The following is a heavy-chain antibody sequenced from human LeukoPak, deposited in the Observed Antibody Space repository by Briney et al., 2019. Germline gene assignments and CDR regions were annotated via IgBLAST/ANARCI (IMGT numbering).Heavy chain of an antibody. CDR3: ARRVPGGNFFDY. D-gene: IGHD1-14*01. V-gene: IGHV4-61*01. Sequence: SETLSLTCTVSGGSVSSGSYFWSWIRQPPGKGLEWIGYVYYSGSTKYNPSLESRVTISLDSSKNQFSLNLSFVTAADTAVYYCARRVPGGNFFDYWGQGTLVTVSS. CDR1: GGSVSSGSYF. CDR2: VYYSGST. J-gene: IGHJ4*02.